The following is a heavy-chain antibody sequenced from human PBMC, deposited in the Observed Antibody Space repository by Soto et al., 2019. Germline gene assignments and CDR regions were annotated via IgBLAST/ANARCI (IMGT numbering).Heavy chain of an antibody. V-gene: IGHV4-34*01. J-gene: IGHJ6*02. CDR3: ARGLTYYDFWSGYNRHYYYGMDV. CDR1: GGSFSGYY. Sequence: SETLSLTCAVYGGSFSGYYWSWIRQPPGKGLEWIGEINHSGSTNYNPSLKSRVTISVDTSKNQFSLKLSSVTAADTAVYYCARGLTYYDFWSGYNRHYYYGMDVWGQGPTVTVSS. D-gene: IGHD3-3*01. CDR2: INHSGST.